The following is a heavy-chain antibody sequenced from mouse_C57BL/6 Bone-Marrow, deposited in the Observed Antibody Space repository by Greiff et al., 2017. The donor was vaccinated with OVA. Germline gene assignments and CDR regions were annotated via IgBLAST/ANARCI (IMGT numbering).Heavy chain of an antibody. J-gene: IGHJ4*01. CDR3: ARRGDLTGTGAMDY. CDR1: GYTFTDYY. CDR2: INPNNGGT. V-gene: IGHV1-26*01. Sequence: VQLQQSGPELVKPGASVKISCKASGYTFTDYYMNWVKQSHGKSLEWIGDINPNNGGTSYNQKFKGKATLTVDKSSSTAYMELRSLTSEDSAVYYCARRGDLTGTGAMDYWGQGTSVTVSS. D-gene: IGHD4-1*01.